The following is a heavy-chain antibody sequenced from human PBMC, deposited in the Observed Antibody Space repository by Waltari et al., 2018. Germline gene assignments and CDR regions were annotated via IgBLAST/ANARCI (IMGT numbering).Heavy chain of an antibody. V-gene: IGHV3-48*03. D-gene: IGHD6-6*01. Sequence: EVQLVESGGGLVQPGGSLRLSCAASGFTFSSYEMNWVRQAPGKGLEWVSYISSSGSTIYYADSGKGRFTISRDNAKNSLYLQMNSLRAEDTAVYYCARDFTGSSGLDPWGQGTLVIVSS. CDR2: ISSSGSTI. CDR1: GFTFSSYE. J-gene: IGHJ5*02. CDR3: ARDFTGSSGLDP.